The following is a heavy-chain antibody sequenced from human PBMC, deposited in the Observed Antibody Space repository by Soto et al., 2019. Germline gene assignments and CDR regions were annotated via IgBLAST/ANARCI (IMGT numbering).Heavy chain of an antibody. J-gene: IGHJ4*02. V-gene: IGHV4-30-2*01. Sequence: SETLSLTCAVSGGSISSGGYSWSWIRQPPGKGLEWIGYIYHSGSTYYNPTLKRRVTISVNRSKNQFSLKLSSVTAADTAVYYCARGRSAMGQKIDYWGQGTLSPSPQ. CDR1: GGSISSGGYS. D-gene: IGHD5-18*01. CDR2: IYHSGST. CDR3: ARGRSAMGQKIDY.